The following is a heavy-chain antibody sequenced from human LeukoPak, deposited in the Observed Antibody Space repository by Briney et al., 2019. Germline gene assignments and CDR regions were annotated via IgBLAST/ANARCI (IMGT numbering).Heavy chain of an antibody. CDR3: AKGDSRSGSYYNALDDY. CDR1: GFTFSSYA. CDR2: ISGSGGST. Sequence: GGSLRLSCAASGFTFSSYAMSWVRQAPGKGLEWVSAISGSGGSTYYADSVRGRFTISRHNSKNTLYLQMDSLRAEDTAVYYCAKGDSRSGSYYNALDDYWGQGTLVTVSS. V-gene: IGHV3-23*01. J-gene: IGHJ4*02. D-gene: IGHD3-10*01.